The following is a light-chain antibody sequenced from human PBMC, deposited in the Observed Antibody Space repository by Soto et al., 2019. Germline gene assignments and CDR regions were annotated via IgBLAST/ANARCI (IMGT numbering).Light chain of an antibody. Sequence: QSVLTQPPSASGTHRQRVTISCSGSSSNIGSNTVDWYQQLPGTAPKLLIYSNNQRPSGVPDRFSGSKSGTSASLAISGLQSEDEADYYCAAWDDSLNVVFGGGTKVTVL. CDR2: SNN. CDR1: SSNIGSNT. J-gene: IGLJ2*01. V-gene: IGLV1-44*01. CDR3: AAWDDSLNVV.